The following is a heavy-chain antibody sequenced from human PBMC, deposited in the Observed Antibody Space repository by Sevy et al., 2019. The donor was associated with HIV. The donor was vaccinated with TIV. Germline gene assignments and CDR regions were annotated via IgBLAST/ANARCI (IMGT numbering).Heavy chain of an antibody. J-gene: IGHJ6*02. CDR2: IRSKSYGGTI. V-gene: IGHV3-49*04. CDR1: GFTFGDYT. CDR3: TRVEGATDWGMDV. D-gene: IGHD1-26*01. Sequence: GGSLRLSCTASGFTFGDYTVSWVRQAPGKGLEWAGFIRSKSYGGTIEYAASVKGRFTISKDTSKSIAYLQMNSLKTEDTALYFCTRVEGATDWGMDVWGQGTTVTVSS.